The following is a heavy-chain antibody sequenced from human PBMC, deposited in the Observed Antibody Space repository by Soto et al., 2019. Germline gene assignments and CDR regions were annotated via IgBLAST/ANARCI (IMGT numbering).Heavy chain of an antibody. D-gene: IGHD3-3*01. Sequence: QLQLQQSGPGLVKPSETLSLTCTVSGGSISSSSYYWGWIRQPPGKGLEWIGSIYYNGSTYYNPSLKSRVPITADTSKNQFSLKLSSVTAADTAVYYCAGGYDFWSGYYPKSNYFDYWGQGTLVTVSS. CDR2: IYYNGST. V-gene: IGHV4-39*01. J-gene: IGHJ4*02. CDR1: GGSISSSSYY. CDR3: AGGYDFWSGYYPKSNYFDY.